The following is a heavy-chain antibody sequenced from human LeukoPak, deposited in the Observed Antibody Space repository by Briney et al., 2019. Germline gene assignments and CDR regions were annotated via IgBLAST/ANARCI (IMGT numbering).Heavy chain of an antibody. D-gene: IGHD6-25*01. V-gene: IGHV4-59*01. Sequence: SETLSLTCTVSGGSISSYYWSWIRQPPGKGLEWIGYIYYSGSTNYNPSLKSRVTISVDTSKNQFSLKLSSVTAADTAVYYCARDGVSSRYNWFDPWGQGTLVTVSS. CDR1: GGSISSYY. CDR3: ARDGVSSRYNWFDP. CDR2: IYYSGST. J-gene: IGHJ5*02.